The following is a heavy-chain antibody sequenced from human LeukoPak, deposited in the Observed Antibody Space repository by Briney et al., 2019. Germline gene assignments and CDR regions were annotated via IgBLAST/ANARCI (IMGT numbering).Heavy chain of an antibody. CDR1: GYTFTSYY. V-gene: IGHV1-46*01. J-gene: IGHJ4*02. D-gene: IGHD3-22*01. Sequence: ASVKVSCKASGYTFTSYYMHWVRQAPGQGLEWMAIINPSGGRISYAQKFQGRVTMTRDTSTSTVYMELSSLRSEDTAVYYCARDPRPSYDSSGYYYPDDYWGQGTLVTVSS. CDR2: INPSGGRI. CDR3: ARDPRPSYDSSGYYYPDDY.